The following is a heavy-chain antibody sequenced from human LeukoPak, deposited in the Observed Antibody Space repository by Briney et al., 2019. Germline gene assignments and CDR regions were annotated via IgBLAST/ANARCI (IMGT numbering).Heavy chain of an antibody. CDR1: GFTFNIYA. V-gene: IGHV3-23*01. Sequence: GGSLTLSCAASGFTFNIYAMNWVRQAPGKGREWVAAISGSGVSTRHADSVKGRFTISRDNSKNTLSLQMSSLRAEDTAVYYCARDPGVIPIDYWGQGTLVTVSS. CDR3: ARDPGVIPIDY. J-gene: IGHJ4*02. D-gene: IGHD3-16*02. CDR2: ISGSGVST.